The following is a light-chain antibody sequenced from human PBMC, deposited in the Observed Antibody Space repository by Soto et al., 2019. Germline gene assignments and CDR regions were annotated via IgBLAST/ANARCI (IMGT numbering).Light chain of an antibody. Sequence: DIQMTQSPSSLSASLGDRVTITCRASQGIGNYLAWYQLQPGKVPKLLIYAASTLQSGVPSRFSGSGSGTDFTLTISSLQPEDVATYYCQQGYSFPLTFGGGTDVEIK. CDR1: QGIGNY. CDR2: AAS. J-gene: IGKJ4*01. CDR3: QQGYSFPLT. V-gene: IGKV1-27*01.